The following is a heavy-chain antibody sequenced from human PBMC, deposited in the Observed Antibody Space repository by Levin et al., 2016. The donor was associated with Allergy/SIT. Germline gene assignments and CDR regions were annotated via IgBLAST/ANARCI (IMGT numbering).Heavy chain of an antibody. J-gene: IGHJ6*02. Sequence: SVKVSCKASGGTFSTYTITWVRQAPGRGLEWMGRIVPILDITTYSQKFQGRVTIAADRSTGTAYMELSSLRSEDTAIYYCARVVDVLVVQTGRGMDVWGQGTTVTVSS. CDR2: IVPILDIT. CDR3: ARVVDVLVVQTGRGMDV. CDR1: GGTFSTYT. V-gene: IGHV1-69*02. D-gene: IGHD2-2*03.